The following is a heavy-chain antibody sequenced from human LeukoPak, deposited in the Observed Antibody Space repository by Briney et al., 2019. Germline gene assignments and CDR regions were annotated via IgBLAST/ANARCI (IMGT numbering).Heavy chain of an antibody. V-gene: IGHV4-59*01. CDR3: ARASQGQQPYLVDY. CDR2: IFYSGNT. CDR1: GGSITGYY. J-gene: IGHJ4*02. D-gene: IGHD6-13*01. Sequence: SETLSLTCTVSGGSITGYYWIWVRQPPGKGLEWIGYIFYSGNTNYNPSLKSRVTISVDTSKNQFSPKLSSVTAADTAVYYCARASQGQQPYLVDYWGQGTLVTVSS.